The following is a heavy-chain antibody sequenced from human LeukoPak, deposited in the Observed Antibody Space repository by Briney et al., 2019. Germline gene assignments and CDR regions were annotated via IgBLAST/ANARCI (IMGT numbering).Heavy chain of an antibody. CDR2: INSDGSST. J-gene: IGHJ4*02. D-gene: IGHD3-10*01. CDR3: ARVPRYYGSGSYDY. CDR1: GFTFSSYW. V-gene: IGHV3-74*01. Sequence: SGGSLRLSCAASGFTFSSYWMHWVRQAPGKGLVWVSRINSDGSSTSYADSVKGRFTISRDNAKNTLYLQMDSLRAEDTAVYYCARVPRYYGSGSYDYWGQGTLVTVSS.